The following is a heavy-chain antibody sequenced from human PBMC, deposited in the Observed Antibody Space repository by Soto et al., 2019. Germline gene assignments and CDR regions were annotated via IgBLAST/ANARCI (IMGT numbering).Heavy chain of an antibody. CDR2: ISSSGSTI. Sequence: EVQLVESGGGLVQPGGSLRLSCAASGFTFSSYEMNWVRQAPGKGLEWVSYISSSGSTIYYADSVKGRFTISRDNAKNSLYLQMNSLRAEDTAVYYCARDLPNDFWSGYDYYYYGMDVWGQGTTVTVSS. J-gene: IGHJ6*02. D-gene: IGHD3-3*01. CDR1: GFTFSSYE. V-gene: IGHV3-48*03. CDR3: ARDLPNDFWSGYDYYYYGMDV.